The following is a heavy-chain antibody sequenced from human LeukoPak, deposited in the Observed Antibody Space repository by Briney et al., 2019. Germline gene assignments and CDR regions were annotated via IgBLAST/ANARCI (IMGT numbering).Heavy chain of an antibody. CDR2: FDPEDGET. CDR1: GYTLTQLS. CDR3: ATVEGYSYDY. Sequence: ASGKVSCKASGYTLTQLSMHWVRQAPGNGLGGLGGFDPEDGETIYAQKFQGRVTMTEDTSTDPASMELSSLRAEDTAVYYCATVEGYSYDYWGQGTLVTVSS. J-gene: IGHJ4*02. V-gene: IGHV1-24*01. D-gene: IGHD5-18*01.